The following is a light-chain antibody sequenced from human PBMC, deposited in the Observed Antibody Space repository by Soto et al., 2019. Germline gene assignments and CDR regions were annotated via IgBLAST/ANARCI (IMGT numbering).Light chain of an antibody. V-gene: IGKV1-5*01. CDR2: DAS. CDR1: QSISSW. Sequence: DIQMTHSPSTLSASVRDRVTNTCRASQSISSWLAWYQQKPGKAPKLLIYDASSLESGVPSRFSGSGSGTEFTLTISSLQPDDFATYYYQQYNSYAWTFGQGTKVDIK. CDR3: QQYNSYAWT. J-gene: IGKJ1*01.